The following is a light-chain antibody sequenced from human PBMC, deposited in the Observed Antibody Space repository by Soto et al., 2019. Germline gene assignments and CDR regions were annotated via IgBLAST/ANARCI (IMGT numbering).Light chain of an antibody. CDR3: SSYSISTAYL. J-gene: IGLJ1*01. V-gene: IGLV2-14*01. Sequence: QSVLTQPASVSGSPGQSITISCTGTSSDVGGYDYVSWYQLHPGKAPKLMVFEVSNRPSGVSYRFSGSKSGNTASPTISGLQAEEEADYFCSSYSISTAYLFGTGPKVTVL. CDR2: EVS. CDR1: SSDVGGYDY.